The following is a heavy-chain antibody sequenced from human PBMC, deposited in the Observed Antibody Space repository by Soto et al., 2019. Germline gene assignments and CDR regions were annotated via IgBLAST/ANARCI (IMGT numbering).Heavy chain of an antibody. CDR3: ARGGDPDY. J-gene: IGHJ4*02. V-gene: IGHV3-74*01. CDR2: IQSDGSSP. Sequence: EVQLVESGGGLVQPGGSLRLSCVASGFTFNYYWMHWVRQAPGKGLVWVSRIQSDGSSPDYVDSGKGRFTISRDNAKNTLYLQMNNLRAGDTAVYYCARGGDPDYWGQGTLVTVSS. D-gene: IGHD2-21*02. CDR1: GFTFNYYW.